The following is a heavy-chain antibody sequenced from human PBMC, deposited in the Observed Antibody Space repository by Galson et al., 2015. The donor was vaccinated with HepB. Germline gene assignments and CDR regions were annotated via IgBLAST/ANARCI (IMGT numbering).Heavy chain of an antibody. CDR2: ISGYSGNT. Sequence: SVKVSCKASGYTFTHYGVTWVRQAPGQGLERVGWISGYSGNTHYAQNLQGRVTMTTDTSTSTAYMDLRNLRSDDTAIYFCARDSGYCSGANCDTYYYGLAVWGQGTTVTVSS. J-gene: IGHJ6*02. V-gene: IGHV1-18*04. CDR3: ARDSGYCSGANCDTYYYGLAV. CDR1: GYTFTHYG. D-gene: IGHD2-15*01.